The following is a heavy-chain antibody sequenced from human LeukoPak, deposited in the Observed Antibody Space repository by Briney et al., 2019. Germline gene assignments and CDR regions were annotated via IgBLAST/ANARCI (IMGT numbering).Heavy chain of an antibody. Sequence: NPSETLSLTCTVSGGSISSYYWSWIRQPPGEGLEWIGYISHSGSTKYNSSLKSRAIISSDTSKNQFSLKLSSVTAADTALYYCARLRDGDYGGYFDYWGQGTLVTASP. D-gene: IGHD4-23*01. V-gene: IGHV4-59*08. CDR1: GGSISSYY. CDR3: ARLRDGDYGGYFDY. CDR2: ISHSGST. J-gene: IGHJ4*02.